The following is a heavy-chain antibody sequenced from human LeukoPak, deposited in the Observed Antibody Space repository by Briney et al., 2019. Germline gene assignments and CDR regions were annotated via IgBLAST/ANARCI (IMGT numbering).Heavy chain of an antibody. D-gene: IGHD1-1*01. CDR3: ARLNWNDYYGMDV. CDR1: GDSVTSNSAA. Sequence: SQTLSLTCAISGDSVTSNSAAWNWIRQSPSRGLEWLGRTYYKSKWYNGYAVSVKSRITINPDTSKNQFSLQLNSVTPEDTAVYYCARLNWNDYYGMDVWGQGTTVTVSS. J-gene: IGHJ6*02. V-gene: IGHV6-1*01. CDR2: TYYKSKWYN.